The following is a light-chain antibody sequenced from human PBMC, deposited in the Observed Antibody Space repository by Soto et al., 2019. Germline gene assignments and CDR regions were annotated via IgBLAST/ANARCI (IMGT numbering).Light chain of an antibody. CDR1: SSDVGSYNR. CDR2: EVS. J-gene: IGLJ1*01. V-gene: IGLV2-18*02. Sequence: SALTQPPSVSGSPGQSVTISFTGTSSDVGSYNRVSWYQQPPGTAPKLLIYEVSNRPSGVPDRFSGSKSGNTASLTIAGLQAEDEADYYCSSYTSSSTYVFGTGTKLTVL. CDR3: SSYTSSSTYV.